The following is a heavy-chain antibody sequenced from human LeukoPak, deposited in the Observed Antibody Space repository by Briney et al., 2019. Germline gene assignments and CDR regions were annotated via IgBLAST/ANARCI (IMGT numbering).Heavy chain of an antibody. CDR3: AGTAVGYCSSTSCLLDY. D-gene: IGHD2-2*01. CDR1: GFTFSSYG. V-gene: IGHV3-30*02. Sequence: GGSLRLSCAASGFTFSSYGMHWVRQAPGKGLEWVAFIRYDGSNKYYADSVKGRFTISRDNSKNTLYLQMNSLRAEDTAVYYCAGTAVGYCSSTSCLLDYWGQGTLVTVSS. J-gene: IGHJ4*02. CDR2: IRYDGSNK.